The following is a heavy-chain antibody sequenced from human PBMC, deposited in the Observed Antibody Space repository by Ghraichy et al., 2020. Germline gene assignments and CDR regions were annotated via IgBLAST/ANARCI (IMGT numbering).Heavy chain of an antibody. CDR2: ISYDGSNK. CDR1: GFTFSSYG. V-gene: IGHV3-30*18. Sequence: LSLTCAASGFTFSSYGMHWVRQAPGKGLEWVAVISYDGSNKYYADSVKGRFTISRDNSKNTLYLQMNSLRAEDTAVYYCAKDRGGSGSFDYWGQGTLVTVSS. CDR3: AKDRGGSGSFDY. D-gene: IGHD3-10*01. J-gene: IGHJ4*02.